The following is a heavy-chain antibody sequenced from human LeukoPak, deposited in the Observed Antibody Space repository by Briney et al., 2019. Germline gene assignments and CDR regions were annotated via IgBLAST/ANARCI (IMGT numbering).Heavy chain of an antibody. CDR2: IYTSGST. CDR1: GGSISSYY. D-gene: IGHD3-3*01. J-gene: IGHJ4*02. V-gene: IGHV4-4*07. Sequence: SETLSLTCTVSGGSISSYYWSWIRQPPGKGLEWIGRIYTSGSTNYNPSLKSRVTMSVDTSKNQFSLKLSSVTAADTAVYYCARGPDYDFWSGYQNYFDYWGQGTLVTVSS. CDR3: ARGPDYDFWSGYQNYFDY.